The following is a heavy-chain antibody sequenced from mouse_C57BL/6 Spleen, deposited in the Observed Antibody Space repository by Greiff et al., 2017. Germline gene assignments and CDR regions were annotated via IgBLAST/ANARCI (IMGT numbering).Heavy chain of an antibody. J-gene: IGHJ4*01. CDR3: ARTYGRTAMEY. V-gene: IGHV1-52*01. D-gene: IGHD1-1*01. Sequence: QVQLQQPGAELVRPGSSVKLSCKASGYTFTSYWMHWVKQRPIQGLEWIGKIDPSDSGTHYNQKFKDKATLTVDKSSSTAYMQLSSLTSEDSAVYDCARTYGRTAMEYWGQGTSGTVSA. CDR2: IDPSDSGT. CDR1: GYTFTSYW.